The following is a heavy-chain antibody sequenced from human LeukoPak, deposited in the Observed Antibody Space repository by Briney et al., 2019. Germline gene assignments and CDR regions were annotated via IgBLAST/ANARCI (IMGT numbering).Heavy chain of an antibody. CDR3: ARETRRTYYYDSSGYYYSSKYFQH. CDR1: GGTFSSYA. J-gene: IGHJ1*01. Sequence: SVKVSCKASGGTFSSYAISWVRQAPGQGLEWMGGLIPIFGTANYAQKFQGRVTITADKSTSTAYMELSSLRSEDTSVYYCARETRRTYYYDSSGYYYSSKYFQHWGQGTLVTVSS. V-gene: IGHV1-69*06. CDR2: LIPIFGTA. D-gene: IGHD3-22*01.